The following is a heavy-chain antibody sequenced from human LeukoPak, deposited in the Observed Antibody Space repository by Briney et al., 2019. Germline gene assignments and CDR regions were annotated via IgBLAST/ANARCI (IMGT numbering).Heavy chain of an antibody. Sequence: GGSLSLSCAASGFTFSSYAMSWVRQAPGKGLEWVSAITFNGGNTYYADSVKGRFTISRDNAKNTLYLQMNSLRAEDTAVYYCAGERYSTGWYVFDYWGQGTLVTVSS. CDR1: GFTFSSYA. V-gene: IGHV3-23*01. D-gene: IGHD6-19*01. J-gene: IGHJ4*02. CDR3: AGERYSTGWYVFDY. CDR2: ITFNGGNT.